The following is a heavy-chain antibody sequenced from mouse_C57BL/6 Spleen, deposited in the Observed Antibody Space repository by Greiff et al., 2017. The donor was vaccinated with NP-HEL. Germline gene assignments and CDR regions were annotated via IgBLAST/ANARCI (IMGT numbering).Heavy chain of an antibody. CDR2: FSDGGSYT. D-gene: IGHD2-13*01. J-gene: IGHJ2*01. CDR3: AREGGDSFFDY. V-gene: IGHV5-4*01. CDR1: GFTFSSYA. Sequence: EVMLVESGGGLVKPGGSLKLSCAASGFTFSSYAMSWVRQTPEKRLEWVATFSDGGSYTYYPVNVKGRFTISSDNAKNNLYLQMSQLKAEDTAMYYCAREGGDSFFDYWGQGTTLTVSS.